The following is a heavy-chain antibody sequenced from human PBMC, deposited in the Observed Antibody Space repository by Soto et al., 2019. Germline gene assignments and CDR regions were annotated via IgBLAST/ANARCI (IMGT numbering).Heavy chain of an antibody. D-gene: IGHD2-15*01. Sequence: GGSLRLSCAASGFTFSSYSMNWVRQAPGKGLEWVSSISSSSSYIYYADSVKGRFTISGDNAKNSLYLQMNSLRAEDTAVYYCARVSVLGFWPGDYYFDYWGQGTLVTVSS. CDR1: GFTFSSYS. CDR3: ARVSVLGFWPGDYYFDY. CDR2: ISSSSSYI. J-gene: IGHJ4*02. V-gene: IGHV3-21*01.